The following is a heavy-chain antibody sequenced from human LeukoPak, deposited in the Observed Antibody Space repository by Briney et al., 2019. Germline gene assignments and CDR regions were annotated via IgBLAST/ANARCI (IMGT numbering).Heavy chain of an antibody. J-gene: IGHJ6*03. CDR2: INPNSGGT. CDR3: ARMMVAATFYYYYMDV. CDR1: GYTFTGYY. D-gene: IGHD2-15*01. Sequence: ASVKVSCKASGYTFTGYYMHWVRQAPGQGLEWMGWINPNSGGTNYAQKFQGRVTTTRDTSISTAYMELSRLRSDDTAVYYCARMMVAATFYYYYMDVWGKGTTVTISS. V-gene: IGHV1-2*02.